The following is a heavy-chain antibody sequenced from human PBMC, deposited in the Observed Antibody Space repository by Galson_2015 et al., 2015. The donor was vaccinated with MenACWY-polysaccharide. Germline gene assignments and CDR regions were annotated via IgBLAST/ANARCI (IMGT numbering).Heavy chain of an antibody. CDR3: AKDSTDFWSVAGRFDH. CDR1: GSTFTSYA. Sequence: SLRLSCAASGSTFTSYAMSWVRQAPGKGLEWVSAIRSSGANTYYADSVKGRFTISRDNCKNTLYLQMNSLRAEDTAVYYCAKDSTDFWSVAGRFDHWGQGTLATVSS. V-gene: IGHV3-23*01. D-gene: IGHD3-3*01. CDR2: IRSSGANT. J-gene: IGHJ5*02.